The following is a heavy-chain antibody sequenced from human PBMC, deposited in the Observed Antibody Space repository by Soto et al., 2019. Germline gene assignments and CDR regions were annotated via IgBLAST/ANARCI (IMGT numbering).Heavy chain of an antibody. V-gene: IGHV1-69*01. J-gene: IGHJ5*02. D-gene: IGHD6-6*01. CDR3: ARDKPAVYSSSDGYPNWFDP. CDR2: IIPIFGTA. Sequence: QVQLVQSGAEVKKPGSSVKVSCKASGGTFSSYAISWVRQAPGQGLEWMGGIIPIFGTANYAQKFQGRVTITADESTSTAYMELSSLRSEDTAVYYCARDKPAVYSSSDGYPNWFDPWGQGTLVTVSS. CDR1: GGTFSSYA.